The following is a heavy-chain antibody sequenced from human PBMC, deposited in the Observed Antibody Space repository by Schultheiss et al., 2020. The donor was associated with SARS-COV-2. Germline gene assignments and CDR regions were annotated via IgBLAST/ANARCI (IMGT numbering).Heavy chain of an antibody. CDR3: ARAPTHYYYYMDV. V-gene: IGHV3-21*01. Sequence: GGSLRLSCAASGFTFSSYSMNWVRQAPGKGLEWVSSISSSSSYIYYADSVKGRFTISRDNAKNSLYLQMNSLRAEDTAVYYCARAPTHYYYYMDVWGKGTTVTVSS. CDR1: GFTFSSYS. CDR2: ISSSSSYI. J-gene: IGHJ6*03.